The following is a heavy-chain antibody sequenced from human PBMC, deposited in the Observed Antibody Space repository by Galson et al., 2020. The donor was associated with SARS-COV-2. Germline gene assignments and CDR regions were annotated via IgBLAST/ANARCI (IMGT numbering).Heavy chain of an antibody. Sequence: ASVKVSCKASGYTFTSYVMHWVRPAPGQRLEWMGWINAGNGDTKYSQKFQARVTITRDTSASTAYMELSSLRSEDTAVYYCAREIDRTGRWFDPWGQGTLVTVSS. V-gene: IGHV1-3*01. CDR3: AREIDRTGRWFDP. CDR1: GYTFTSYV. J-gene: IGHJ5*02. CDR2: INAGNGDT.